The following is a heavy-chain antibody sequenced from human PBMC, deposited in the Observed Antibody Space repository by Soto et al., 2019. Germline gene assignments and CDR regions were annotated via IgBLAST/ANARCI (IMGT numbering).Heavy chain of an antibody. Sequence: SETLSLTCTVSGDSVSSGTYFWSWIRQPPGKGLEWIGYVYYSGSTNYNPTLKSRLTMSVDTSKNQFSLKLSSVTAADTAVYYCARDGGEERSFDSWGPGNLVTVSS. V-gene: IGHV4-61*01. CDR2: VYYSGST. CDR3: ARDGGEERSFDS. J-gene: IGHJ4*02. CDR1: GDSVSSGTYF. D-gene: IGHD2-21*01.